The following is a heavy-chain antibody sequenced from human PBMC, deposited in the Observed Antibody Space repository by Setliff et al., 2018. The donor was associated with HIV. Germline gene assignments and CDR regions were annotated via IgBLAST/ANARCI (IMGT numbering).Heavy chain of an antibody. V-gene: IGHV5-51*01. CDR3: ARIGDTSGYYFYIFDL. CDR2: VHPVDSDV. J-gene: IGHJ3*01. D-gene: IGHD3-22*01. Sequence: LKISCQGSGYIFTGYWVGWVRQMAGKGLEWMGMVHPVDSDVRYSPSFEGQVTISADKSTSTAYLQWTGLKASDTAMYYCARIGDTSGYYFYIFDLWGQGTMVTVSS. CDR1: GYIFTGYW.